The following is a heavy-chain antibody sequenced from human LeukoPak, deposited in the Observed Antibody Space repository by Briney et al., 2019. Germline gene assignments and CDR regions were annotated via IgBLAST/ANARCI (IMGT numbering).Heavy chain of an antibody. Sequence: GGSPRLSCAASGFTFINYGMYWVRQAPGKGLEWVATVWYDGNNKYYADSVKGRFTISRDNSKNTLYLQMNSLRAEDTAIYFCARDPDRSGFDYWGQGTLVTVSS. CDR3: ARDPDRSGFDY. CDR1: GFTFINYG. J-gene: IGHJ4*02. D-gene: IGHD1-14*01. CDR2: VWYDGNNK. V-gene: IGHV3-33*07.